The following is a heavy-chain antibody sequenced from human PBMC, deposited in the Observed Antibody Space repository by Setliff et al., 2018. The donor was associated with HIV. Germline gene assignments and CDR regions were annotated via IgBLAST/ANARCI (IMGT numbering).Heavy chain of an antibody. Sequence: PSETLSLTCTVSGGSITPHYWSWIRQPPGKGLEWIGLIYYSGSTNYSPSLKSRVTISVDSYKNQFSLKLTSVTAADAAIYYCARQFPPYHSGAHYSDLWSQGTLVTVSS. CDR3: ARQFPPYHSGAHYSDL. CDR2: IYYSGST. CDR1: GGSITPHY. J-gene: IGHJ5*02. D-gene: IGHD6-19*01. V-gene: IGHV4-59*11.